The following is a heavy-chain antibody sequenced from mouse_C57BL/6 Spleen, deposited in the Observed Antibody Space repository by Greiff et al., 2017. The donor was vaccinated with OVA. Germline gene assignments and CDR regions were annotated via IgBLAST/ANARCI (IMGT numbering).Heavy chain of an antibody. J-gene: IGHJ2*01. CDR1: GYTFTSYW. Sequence: VQLQQPGAELVKPGASVKLSCKASGYTFTSYWMQWVKQRPGQGLEWIGEIDPSDSYTNYNQKFKGKATLTVDTSSSTAYMQLSSLTSEDSAVYYCARRDSSGVGYFDYWGQGTTLTVSS. V-gene: IGHV1-50*01. CDR3: ARRDSSGVGYFDY. D-gene: IGHD3-2*02. CDR2: IDPSDSYT.